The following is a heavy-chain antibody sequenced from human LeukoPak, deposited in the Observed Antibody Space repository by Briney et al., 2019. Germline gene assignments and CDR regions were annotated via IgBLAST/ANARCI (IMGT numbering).Heavy chain of an antibody. V-gene: IGHV4-4*07. CDR1: GGSISSYY. Sequence: PSETLSLTCTVSGGSISSYYWSWIRQPAGKGLEWIGRIYTSGSTNYNPSLKSRVTISVDKSKNQFSVKLSSVTAADTAVYYCARDKVTLPYYYMDVWGKGTTVTVSS. D-gene: IGHD4-11*01. J-gene: IGHJ6*03. CDR3: ARDKVTLPYYYMDV. CDR2: IYTSGST.